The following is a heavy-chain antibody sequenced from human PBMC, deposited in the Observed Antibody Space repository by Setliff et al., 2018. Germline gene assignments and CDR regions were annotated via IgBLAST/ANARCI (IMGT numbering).Heavy chain of an antibody. CDR1: GFTFSDYY. J-gene: IGHJ4*02. V-gene: IGHV3-11*04. Sequence: KAGGSLRLSCAASGFTFSDYYMSWIRQAPGRGLEWVSYISGSGTTIYYADSVKGRFTISRDNAKNSLYLQMNSLRAEDTAVYYCARDRPPYYYDSSGYYYSAGNFDYWGQGTLVTVS. CDR2: ISGSGTTI. CDR3: ARDRPPYYYDSSGYYYSAGNFDY. D-gene: IGHD3-22*01.